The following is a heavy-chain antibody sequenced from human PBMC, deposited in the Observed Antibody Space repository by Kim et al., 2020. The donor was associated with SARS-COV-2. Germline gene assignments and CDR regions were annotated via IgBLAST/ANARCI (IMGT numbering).Heavy chain of an antibody. CDR1: GYTFSRYG. J-gene: IGHJ4*02. D-gene: IGHD2-21*01. CDR3: ARDFDSFTSVGESLCDS. CDR2: ISGYSGDT. V-gene: IGHV1-18*01. Sequence: ASVKVSCKASGYTFSRYGITWVRQAPGQGLEWMGWISGYSGDTIYAHKLRDRVTLTTDTSTNTAYMELRSLTSDDTAVIYCARDFDSFTSVGESLCDSWGQGTLVIVSS.